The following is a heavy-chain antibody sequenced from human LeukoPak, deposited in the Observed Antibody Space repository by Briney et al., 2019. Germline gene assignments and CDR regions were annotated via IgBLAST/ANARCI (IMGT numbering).Heavy chain of an antibody. Sequence: TSVTVSCTSSVFTFTNSAMQWVRQARGQRREWIGGIVVGSGNTNYAQKFQERVTITRDMSTSTAYMELSSLRSEDTAVYYCAAGRSEYYDSSGYYPPDFDYWGQGTLVTVSS. CDR2: IVVGSGNT. J-gene: IGHJ4*02. D-gene: IGHD3-22*01. CDR3: AAGRSEYYDSSGYYPPDFDY. V-gene: IGHV1-58*02. CDR1: VFTFTNSA.